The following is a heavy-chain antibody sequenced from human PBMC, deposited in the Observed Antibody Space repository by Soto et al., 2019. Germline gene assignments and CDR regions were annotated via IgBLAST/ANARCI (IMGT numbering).Heavy chain of an antibody. CDR1: GGTFSSYA. Sequence: QVQLVQSGAEVKKPGSSVKVSCKASGGTFSSYAISWVRQAPGQGLEWMGGIIPIFGTANYAQKFQGRVTITADESTSTSYMELSSLRSEDTAVCYCARGGPSVVVVAAIDEYFQPWGQGTLVTVSS. V-gene: IGHV1-69*01. J-gene: IGHJ1*01. CDR2: IIPIFGTA. D-gene: IGHD2-15*01. CDR3: ARGGPSVVVVAAIDEYFQP.